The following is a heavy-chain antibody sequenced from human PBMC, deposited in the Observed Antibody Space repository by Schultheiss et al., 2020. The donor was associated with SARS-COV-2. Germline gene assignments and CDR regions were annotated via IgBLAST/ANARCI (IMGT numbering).Heavy chain of an antibody. V-gene: IGHV3-30-3*01. J-gene: IGHJ3*02. D-gene: IGHD1-26*01. CDR3: ARVSYSGSYYFDAFDI. CDR2: ISYDGSNK. CDR1: GFTFSSYA. Sequence: GGSLRLSCAASGFTFSSYAMHWVRQAPGKGLEWVAVISYDGSNKYYADSVKGRFTISSDNSKNTLYLQMNSLRAEDTAVYYCARVSYSGSYYFDAFDIWGQGTMVTVAS.